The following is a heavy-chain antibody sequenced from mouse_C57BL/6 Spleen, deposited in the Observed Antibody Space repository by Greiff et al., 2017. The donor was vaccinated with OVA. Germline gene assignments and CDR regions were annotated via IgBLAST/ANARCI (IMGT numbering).Heavy chain of an antibody. CDR3: AREDY. CDR2: IYPGDGDT. CDR1: GYAFSSSW. Sequence: LQESGPELVKPGASVKISCKASGYAFSSSWMNWVKQRPGKGLEWIGRIYPGDGDTNYNGKLKGKATLTADKSSSTAYMQLSSLTSEDSAVYFCAREDYWGQGTTLTVSS. V-gene: IGHV1-82*01. J-gene: IGHJ2*01.